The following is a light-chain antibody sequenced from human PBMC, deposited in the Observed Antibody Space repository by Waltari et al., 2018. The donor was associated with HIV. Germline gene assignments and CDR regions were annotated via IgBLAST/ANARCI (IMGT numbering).Light chain of an antibody. J-gene: IGLJ3*02. V-gene: IGLV2-11*01. CDR3: CSYAGSSWV. Sequence: QSALTQPRSVSGSPGQSVTISCTGTSSAIGGYNYVSWYQQYPGKAPKLMIYDVSERPSGVPDRFSGSKSGNTASLTISGLQAEDETDYYCCSYAGSSWVFGGGTKLTVL. CDR1: SSAIGGYNY. CDR2: DVS.